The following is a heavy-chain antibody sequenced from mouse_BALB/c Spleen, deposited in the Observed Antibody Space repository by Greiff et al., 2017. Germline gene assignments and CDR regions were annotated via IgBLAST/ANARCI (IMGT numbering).Heavy chain of an antibody. D-gene: IGHD2-14*01. J-gene: IGHJ3*01. CDR2: ISSGGSYT. CDR1: GFTFSSYA. CDR3: ARGTQYDGFAY. V-gene: IGHV5-9-4*01. Sequence: EVKLVESGGGLVKPGGSLKLSCAASGFTFSSYAMSWVRQSPEKRLEWVAEISSGGSYTYYPDTVTGRFTISRDNAKNTLYLEMSSLRSEDTAMYYCARGTQYDGFAYWGQGTLVTVSA.